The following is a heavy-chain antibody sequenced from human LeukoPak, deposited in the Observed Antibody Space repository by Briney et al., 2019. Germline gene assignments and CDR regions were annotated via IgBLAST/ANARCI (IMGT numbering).Heavy chain of an antibody. CDR3: ARSSAMIAPPAFDI. CDR2: IYYSGST. V-gene: IGHV4-59*01. D-gene: IGHD3-22*01. Sequence: PSETLSLTCTVSGGSISSYYWSWIRQPPGKGLEWIGYIYYSGSTNYNPPLKSRVTISVDTSKNQFSLKLSSVTAADTAVYYCARSSAMIAPPAFDIWGQGTMVTVSS. J-gene: IGHJ3*02. CDR1: GGSISSYY.